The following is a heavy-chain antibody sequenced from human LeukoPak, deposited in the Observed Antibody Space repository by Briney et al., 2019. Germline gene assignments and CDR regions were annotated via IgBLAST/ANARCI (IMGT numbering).Heavy chain of an antibody. CDR2: ISSSGSTI. V-gene: IGHV3-48*03. CDR1: GFTFSSYE. D-gene: IGHD3-10*01. J-gene: IGHJ4*02. Sequence: GGSLRLSCAASGFTFSSYEMNWVRQAPGKGLEGVSYISSSGSTIYYADSVKGRFTISRDNAKNSLYLQMNSLRAEDTAVYYCARDNPYYGSGAGLGDYWGQGTLVTVSS. CDR3: ARDNPYYGSGAGLGDY.